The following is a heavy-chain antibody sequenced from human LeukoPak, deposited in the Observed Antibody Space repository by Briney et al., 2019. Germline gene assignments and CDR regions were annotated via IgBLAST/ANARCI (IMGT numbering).Heavy chain of an antibody. Sequence: SETLSLTCTVSGGSISSSSYYWGWIRQPPGKGLEWIGGIYHSGSTYYNPSLKSRVTISVDTSKNQFSLKLSSVTAADTAVYYCARGDYDILTGYYTSNFDYWGQGTLVTVSS. D-gene: IGHD3-9*01. CDR1: GGSISSSSYY. J-gene: IGHJ4*02. CDR2: IYHSGST. V-gene: IGHV4-39*07. CDR3: ARGDYDILTGYYTSNFDY.